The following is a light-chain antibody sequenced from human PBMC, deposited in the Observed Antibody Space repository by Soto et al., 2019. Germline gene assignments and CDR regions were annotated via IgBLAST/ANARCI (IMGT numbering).Light chain of an antibody. Sequence: EIVLTQSPVTLSLSPGERATPSCRASQSVSGYLAWYQQKPGQAPRLLIYDASNGATGIPARFSGTGSGTDFTLTINNLEPEDFAVYYCQVRTNWSIAFGRGTRLEI. J-gene: IGKJ5*01. CDR2: DAS. CDR1: QSVSGY. V-gene: IGKV3-11*01. CDR3: QVRTNWSIA.